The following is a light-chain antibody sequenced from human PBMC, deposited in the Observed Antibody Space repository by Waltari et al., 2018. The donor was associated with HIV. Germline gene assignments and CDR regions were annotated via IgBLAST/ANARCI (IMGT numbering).Light chain of an antibody. CDR2: EVN. J-gene: IGLJ2*01. CDR3: CSYAGRSTLEV. V-gene: IGLV2-23*02. CDR1: SSDVGAYKL. Sequence: SALTQPASVSGSPGQSITISCTGTSSDVGAYKLVSWYQQHPGKAPKFIIYEVNKRHSEVSIRVSASKAGNTASLTISGLQAEDEADYYCCSYAGRSTLEVFGGGTKVTVL.